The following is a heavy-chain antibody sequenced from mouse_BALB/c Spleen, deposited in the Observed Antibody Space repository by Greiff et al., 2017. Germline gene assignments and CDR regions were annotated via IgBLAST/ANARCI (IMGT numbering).Heavy chain of an antibody. CDR1: GFTFSSFG. CDR3: ARVGITTEFAY. D-gene: IGHD2-4*01. Sequence: EVHLVESGGGLVQPGGSRKLSCAASGFTFSSFGMHWVRQAPEKGLEWVAYISSGSSTIYYADTVKGRFTISRDNPKNTLFLQMTSLRSEDTAMYYCARVGITTEFAYWGQGTLVTVSA. CDR2: ISSGSSTI. V-gene: IGHV5-17*02. J-gene: IGHJ3*01.